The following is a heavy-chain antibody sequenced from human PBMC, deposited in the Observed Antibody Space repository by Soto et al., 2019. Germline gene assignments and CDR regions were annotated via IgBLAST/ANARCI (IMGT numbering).Heavy chain of an antibody. J-gene: IGHJ6*02. V-gene: IGHV1-2*04. Sequence: ASVKVSCKASGYSFTDYHIHWVRQAPGQGLEWLGRINPKRGGTSTAQKFQGWVTMTTDTSISTASMELTRLTSDDAAIYYCARGDSTDCSNGVCSFFYNHDMDVWG. CDR2: INPKRGGT. D-gene: IGHD2-8*01. CDR3: ARGDSTDCSNGVCSFFYNHDMDV. CDR1: GYSFTDYH.